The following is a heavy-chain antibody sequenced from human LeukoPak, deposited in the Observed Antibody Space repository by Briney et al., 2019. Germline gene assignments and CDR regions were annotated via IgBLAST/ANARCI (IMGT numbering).Heavy chain of an antibody. D-gene: IGHD5-18*01. Sequence: PSETLSLTCAVYGGSFSGYYWSWIRQPPGKGLEWIGEINHSGSTNYNPSLKSRVTISVDTSKNQFSLKLSSVTAADTAVYYCARHGRYSYGSRFDYWGQGTLVTVSS. V-gene: IGHV4-34*01. CDR1: GGSFSGYY. CDR3: ARHGRYSYGSRFDY. J-gene: IGHJ4*02. CDR2: INHSGST.